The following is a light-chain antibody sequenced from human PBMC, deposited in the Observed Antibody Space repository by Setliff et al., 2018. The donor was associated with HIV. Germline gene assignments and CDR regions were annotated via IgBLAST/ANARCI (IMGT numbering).Light chain of an antibody. CDR2: DVN. J-gene: IGLJ2*01. Sequence: QSVLAQPASVSGSPGQSITISCTGTSSDVRAYNYVSWYQQHPGKAPKLMIYDVNKRPPGVSHRFSGSKSGNTASLTISGLQPEDEADYSCSSYSSSNTYVVFGGGTQLTVL. CDR1: SSDVRAYNY. CDR3: SSYSSSNTYVV. V-gene: IGLV2-14*01.